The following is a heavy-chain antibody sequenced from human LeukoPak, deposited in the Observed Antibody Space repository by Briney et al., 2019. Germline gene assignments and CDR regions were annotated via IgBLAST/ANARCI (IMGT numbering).Heavy chain of an antibody. V-gene: IGHV4-61*02. Sequence: PSETLSLTCTVSGGSISSGSYYWSWIRQPAGKGLEWIGRIYTSGSTNYNPSLKSRVTISVDTSKSQFSLKLSSVTAADTAVYYCARGEWCSSTSCHIVNWFDPWGQGTLVTVSS. CDR1: GGSISSGSYY. CDR2: IYTSGST. D-gene: IGHD2-2*01. CDR3: ARGEWCSSTSCHIVNWFDP. J-gene: IGHJ5*02.